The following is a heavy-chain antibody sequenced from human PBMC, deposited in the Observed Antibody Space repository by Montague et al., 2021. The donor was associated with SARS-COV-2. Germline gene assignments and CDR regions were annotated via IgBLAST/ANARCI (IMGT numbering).Heavy chain of an antibody. V-gene: IGHV4-59*01. CDR1: GGSISSYY. J-gene: IGHJ6*02. CDR2: IYDSGST. D-gene: IGHD2-21*01. Sequence: SETLSLTCTVSGGSISSYYWSWIRQPPGKGLEWIGYIYDSGSTNYNPSLKSRVTISVDTSKNQFSLKLSSVTATDTAVYYCARRLWWLPGMDVWGQGTTVTVSS. CDR3: ARRLWWLPGMDV.